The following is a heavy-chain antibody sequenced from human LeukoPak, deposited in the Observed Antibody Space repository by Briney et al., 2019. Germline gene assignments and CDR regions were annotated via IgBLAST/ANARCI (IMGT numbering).Heavy chain of an antibody. D-gene: IGHD2-2*01. CDR2: IYYSGST. CDR1: GGSISSYY. Sequence: SETLSLTCTVSGGSISSYYWSWIRQPPGKGLEWIGYIYYSGSTNYNPSLKSRVTISVDTSKNQFSLKLSSVTAADTAVYYCARVGGIVPAADVIYYYYYMDVWGKGTTVTVSS. V-gene: IGHV4-59*01. CDR3: ARVGGIVPAADVIYYYYYMDV. J-gene: IGHJ6*03.